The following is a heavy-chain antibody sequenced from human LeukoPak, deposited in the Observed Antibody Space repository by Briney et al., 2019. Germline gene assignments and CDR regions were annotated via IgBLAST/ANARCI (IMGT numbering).Heavy chain of an antibody. V-gene: IGHV3-30*18. Sequence: GRSLRLSCAASGFTFSSYGMHWVRQAPGKGLGWVAVISYDGSNKYYADSVKGRFTISRDNSKNTLYLQMNSLRAEDTAVYYCAKPLDYGDYYYYGMDVWGKGTTVTVSS. J-gene: IGHJ6*04. CDR2: ISYDGSNK. CDR3: AKPLDYGDYYYYGMDV. D-gene: IGHD4-17*01. CDR1: GFTFSSYG.